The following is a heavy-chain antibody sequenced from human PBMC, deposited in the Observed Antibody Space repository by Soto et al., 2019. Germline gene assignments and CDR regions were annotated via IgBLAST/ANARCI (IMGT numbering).Heavy chain of an antibody. Sequence: SETLSLTCTVSGGSISSGGYYWSWIRQHPGKGLEWIGYIYYSGSTYYNPSLKSRVTISVDTSKNQFSLKLSSVTAADTAVYYCARVLSETYYYNSSGLYVMDVWGQGTTVTVSS. CDR2: IYYSGST. CDR1: GGSISSGGYY. V-gene: IGHV4-31*03. D-gene: IGHD3-22*01. J-gene: IGHJ6*02. CDR3: ARVLSETYYYNSSGLYVMDV.